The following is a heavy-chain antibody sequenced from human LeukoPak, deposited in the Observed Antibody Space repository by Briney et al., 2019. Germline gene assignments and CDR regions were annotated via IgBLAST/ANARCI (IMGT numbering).Heavy chain of an antibody. Sequence: GGSLRLSCAASGFTFSDSAMSWVRQAPGKGLEWVSLISFSGANTYYADSVKGRFTTSRDNSKDTLYLLMNSLRAEDTAIYYCARDIQLSTWGLGTMVTVSS. CDR2: ISFSGANT. CDR1: GFTFSDSA. D-gene: IGHD5-24*01. V-gene: IGHV3-23*01. CDR3: ARDIQLST. J-gene: IGHJ3*01.